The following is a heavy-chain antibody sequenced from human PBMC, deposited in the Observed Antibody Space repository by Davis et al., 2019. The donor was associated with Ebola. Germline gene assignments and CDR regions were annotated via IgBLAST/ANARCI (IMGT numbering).Heavy chain of an antibody. CDR3: ANEIRPNDY. CDR1: GFILSGNW. J-gene: IGHJ4*02. V-gene: IGHV3-23*01. Sequence: PGGSLRLSCAASGFILSGNWMSWVRQAPGKGLDWVSSISISAERTFYTDSVKGRFMSSRHKFVNTLYLQMNSLRDEDTAVYYCANEIRPNDYWGQGTLVTVSS. CDR2: ISISAERT.